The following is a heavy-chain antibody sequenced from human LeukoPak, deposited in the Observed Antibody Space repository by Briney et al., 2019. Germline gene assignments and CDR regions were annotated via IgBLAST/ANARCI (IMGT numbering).Heavy chain of an antibody. CDR2: IYYSGST. Sequence: SETLSLTCTVSGVSFSSYYWTWIRQPPGKGLEWIGYIYYSGSTNKNPSLNSRVTMSIDTSKKQFSLKLSSVTAADTAVYYCARVNYDSSGYFDYWGRGTLVTVSS. J-gene: IGHJ4*02. V-gene: IGHV4-59*01. CDR1: GVSFSSYY. CDR3: ARVNYDSSGYFDY. D-gene: IGHD3-22*01.